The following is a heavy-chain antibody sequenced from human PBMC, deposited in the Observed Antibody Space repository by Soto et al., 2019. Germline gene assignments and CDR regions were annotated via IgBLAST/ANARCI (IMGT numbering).Heavy chain of an antibody. CDR1: EFTFSSFW. V-gene: IGHV3-7*01. D-gene: IGHD2-15*01. CDR3: ARDRGSFDY. CDR2: IKQDGSEK. J-gene: IGHJ4*02. Sequence: GGSLRLSCAASEFTFSSFWMSWVRQAPGKGLEWVANIKQDGSEKYYVDSVKGRFTISRDNARNTLYLQMNSLRVEDTAVYYCARDRGSFDYWGQGTLVTVSS.